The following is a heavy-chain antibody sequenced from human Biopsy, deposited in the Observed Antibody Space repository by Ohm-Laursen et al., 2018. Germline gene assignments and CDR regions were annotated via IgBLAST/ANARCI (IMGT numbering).Heavy chain of an antibody. V-gene: IGHV4-34*08. J-gene: IGHJ4*02. Sequence: PSQTLSLTCAVFGKTFSDYQWGWIRQPPGKGLEWIGQINQAGTTNYNPSLKSRVSISADASKYEFSLRLTSVTAADTAVYLCGNEVHGRDYWGLGAQVTVSS. CDR2: INQAGTT. D-gene: IGHD2-15*01. CDR1: GKTFSDYQ. CDR3: GNEVHGRDY.